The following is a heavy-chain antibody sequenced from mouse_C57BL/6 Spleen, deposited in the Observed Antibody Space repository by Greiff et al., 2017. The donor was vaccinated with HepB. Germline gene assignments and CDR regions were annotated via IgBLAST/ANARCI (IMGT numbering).Heavy chain of an antibody. V-gene: IGHV3-6*01. D-gene: IGHD3-2*01. J-gene: IGHJ1*03. CDR3: ARETVSWYFDV. CDR1: GYSITSGYY. CDR2: ISYDGSN. Sequence: EVKLQESGPGLVKPSQSLSLTCSVTGYSITSGYYWNWIRQFPGNKLEWMGYISYDGSNNYNPSLKNRISITRDTSKNQFFLKLNSVTTEDTATYYCARETVSWYFDVWGTGTTVTVSS.